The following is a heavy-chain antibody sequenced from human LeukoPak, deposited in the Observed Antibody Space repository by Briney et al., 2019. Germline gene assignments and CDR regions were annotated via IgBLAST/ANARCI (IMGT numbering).Heavy chain of an antibody. J-gene: IGHJ4*02. CDR2: LYASGSA. CDR1: GFTVSSNY. D-gene: IGHD3-22*01. Sequence: GGSLRLSCAASGFTVSSNYMSWVRQAPGKGLEWVSILYASGSAYYADSVKGRFTISRDNAKNSLYLQMNSLRAEDTAVYYCARDPTPHYYDSSGYYSENFDYWGQGTLVTVSS. CDR3: ARDPTPHYYDSSGYYSENFDY. V-gene: IGHV3-53*01.